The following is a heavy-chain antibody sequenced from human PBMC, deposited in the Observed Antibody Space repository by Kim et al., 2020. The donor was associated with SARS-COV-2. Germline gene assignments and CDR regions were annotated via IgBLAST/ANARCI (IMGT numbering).Heavy chain of an antibody. V-gene: IGHV3-30*18. CDR2: ISYDGSNK. CDR3: AKDDGSGSYTTSYGMDV. D-gene: IGHD3-10*01. Sequence: GGSLRLSCAASGFTFSSYGMHWVRQAPGKGLEWVAVISYDGSNKYYADSVKGRFTISRDNSKNTLYLQMNSLRAEDTAVYYCAKDDGSGSYTTSYGMDVWGQGTTVTVSS. CDR1: GFTFSSYG. J-gene: IGHJ6*02.